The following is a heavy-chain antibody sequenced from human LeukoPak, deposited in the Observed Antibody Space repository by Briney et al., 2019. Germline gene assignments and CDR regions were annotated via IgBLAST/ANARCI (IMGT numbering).Heavy chain of an antibody. V-gene: IGHV3-23*01. CDR1: GFTFSSYA. D-gene: IGHD3-22*01. Sequence: GGSLRLSCAASGFTFSSYAMSWVRQAPGKGLEWVSAISGSGYSTYYADSVKDRFTISRDNFKNTLDLQMNSLRAEDTAVYYCAKDVIADSSGYPYYFDYWGQGTLVTVSS. CDR2: ISGSGYST. CDR3: AKDVIADSSGYPYYFDY. J-gene: IGHJ4*02.